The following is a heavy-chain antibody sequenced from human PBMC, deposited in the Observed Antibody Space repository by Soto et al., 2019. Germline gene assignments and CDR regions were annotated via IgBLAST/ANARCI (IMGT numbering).Heavy chain of an antibody. J-gene: IGHJ3*02. CDR2: IKQDGTEK. CDR1: GFTFSSYW. V-gene: IGHV3-7*01. D-gene: IGHD6-25*01. CDR3: AKAAVPRCDAFDI. Sequence: GGSLRLSCVASGFTFSSYWMSWVRQAPGKGLEWVANIKQDGTEKYYVDSVKGRFTNSIDNARNSLYLQINSLRAEDTAVYYCAKAAVPRCDAFDIWGQGTMVTVSS.